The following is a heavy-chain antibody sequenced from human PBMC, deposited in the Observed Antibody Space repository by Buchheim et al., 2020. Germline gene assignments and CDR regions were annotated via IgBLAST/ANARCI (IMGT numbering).Heavy chain of an antibody. Sequence: EVQLVESGGGLVQPGGSLRLSCAASGFTFSSYAMSWVRQAPGKGLEWVSTISGSGGSTYYADSVKGRFTIPRDNSKNTLYLQMNSLRAEDTAVYYCAKVGPCGSYCSYYYYGMDVWGQGTT. CDR1: GFTFSSYA. D-gene: IGHD1-26*01. CDR2: ISGSGGST. J-gene: IGHJ6*02. V-gene: IGHV3-23*04. CDR3: AKVGPCGSYCSYYYYGMDV.